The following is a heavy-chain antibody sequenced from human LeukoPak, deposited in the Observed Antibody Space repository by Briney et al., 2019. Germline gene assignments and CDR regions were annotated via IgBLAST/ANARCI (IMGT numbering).Heavy chain of an antibody. V-gene: IGHV4-30-4*01. CDR1: GGSVSSGDYY. D-gene: IGHD4-11*01. CDR2: IYNSGST. CDR3: ARHVTTVTFFDF. J-gene: IGHJ4*02. Sequence: SETLSLTCTVSGGSVSSGDYYWSWIRQPPGKGLEWIGYIYNSGSTYYNPSLKSRLTISEDTSKNQFSLKLSSVTAADTAVYFCARHVTTVTFFDFWGQGTLVTVSS.